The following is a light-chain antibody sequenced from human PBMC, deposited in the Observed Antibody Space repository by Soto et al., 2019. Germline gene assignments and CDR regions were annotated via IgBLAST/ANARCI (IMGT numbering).Light chain of an antibody. CDR2: GAS. Sequence: EIVLTQSPGTLSLSPGERATLSCRASQSVTANYLAWYHQKPGQDPRLLIYGASTRATGIPDRFSGSGSGTDVTLTISSLEPEDVAVYYCHQYGVSSGTFGQGTNLEIK. CDR3: HQYGVSSGT. CDR1: QSVTANY. J-gene: IGKJ2*01. V-gene: IGKV3-20*01.